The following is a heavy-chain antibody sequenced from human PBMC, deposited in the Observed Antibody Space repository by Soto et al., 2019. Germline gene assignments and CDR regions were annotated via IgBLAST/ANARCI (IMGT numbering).Heavy chain of an antibody. CDR2: ISYDGSNQ. J-gene: IGHJ6*02. D-gene: IGHD5-18*01. V-gene: IGHV3-30*18. Sequence: GGSLRLSCAASGFSFNTYGMYWVRQAPGKGLEWVAAISYDGSNQYHADSVKGRFTISRDNSKSTLYLQMNSLRVEDTAVYYCAKGDTAMGPYYYYGMDVWGQGTTVTVSS. CDR1: GFSFNTYG. CDR3: AKGDTAMGPYYYYGMDV.